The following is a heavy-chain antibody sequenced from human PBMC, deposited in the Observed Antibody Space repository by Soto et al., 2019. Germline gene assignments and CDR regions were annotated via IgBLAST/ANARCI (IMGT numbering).Heavy chain of an antibody. Sequence: GGSLSLSCAASGFPFSNAWMNWVRQAPGKGLEWVGRIKSKTDGGTTDYAAPVKGRFTISRDDSKNTLYLQMSSLKTEDTAVYYCTTEASMIVVVSRDYWGQGTLVTVSS. D-gene: IGHD3-22*01. CDR2: IKSKTDGGTT. CDR3: TTEASMIVVVSRDY. J-gene: IGHJ4*02. V-gene: IGHV3-15*07. CDR1: GFPFSNAW.